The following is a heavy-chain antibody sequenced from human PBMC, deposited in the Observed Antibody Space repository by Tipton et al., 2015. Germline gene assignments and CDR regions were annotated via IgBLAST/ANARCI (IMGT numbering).Heavy chain of an antibody. CDR2: INHSGST. CDR1: GGSFSGYY. CDR3: ARGSTYYYYGVDV. J-gene: IGHJ6*02. V-gene: IGHV4-34*01. Sequence: TLSLTCAVYGGSFSGYYWSWIRQPPGKGLEWIGEINHSGSTNYNPSLKSRVTMSVDTSKNQFSLKLSSVTAADTAVYYCARGSTYYYYGVDVWGQGTTVTVSS.